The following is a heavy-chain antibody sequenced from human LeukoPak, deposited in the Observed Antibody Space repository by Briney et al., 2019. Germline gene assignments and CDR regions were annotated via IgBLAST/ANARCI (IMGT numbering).Heavy chain of an antibody. CDR3: ARDAPYDFWSGYVANWFDP. D-gene: IGHD3-3*01. J-gene: IGHJ5*02. V-gene: IGHV4-34*01. CDR1: GGSISDYY. Sequence: PSETLSLTCAVYGGSISDYYWSWIRQPPGKGLEWIGEINHSGSTNHNPSLKSQVTMSVDTSKNQFSLKLSSVTAADTAVYYCARDAPYDFWSGYVANWFDPWGQGTLVTVSS. CDR2: INHSGST.